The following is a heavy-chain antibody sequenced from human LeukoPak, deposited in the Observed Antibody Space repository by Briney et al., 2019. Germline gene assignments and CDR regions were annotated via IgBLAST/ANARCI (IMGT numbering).Heavy chain of an antibody. Sequence: GGSLRLSCAASGFTFSSHWMSWVRQAPGKGLEWVASIKQDVSEKYYVDSVKGRFTISGDNAQNSLFLQMNSLRVDDTAVYYCARAYYYYMDVWGKGTTVTVSS. CDR1: GFTFSSHW. V-gene: IGHV3-7*01. CDR3: ARAYYYYMDV. CDR2: IKQDVSEK. J-gene: IGHJ6*03.